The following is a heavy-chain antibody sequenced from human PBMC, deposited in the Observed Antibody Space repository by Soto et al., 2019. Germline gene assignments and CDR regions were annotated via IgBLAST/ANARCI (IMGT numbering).Heavy chain of an antibody. CDR1: GGSISSSSYY. Sequence: TSETLSLTCTVSGGSISSSSYYWGWIRQPPGKGLEWIGSIYYSGSTYYNPSLKSRVTISVDTSKNQFSLKLSSVTAADTAVYYCASELTIFFPNWFDPWGQGTLVTVSS. CDR3: ASELTIFFPNWFDP. CDR2: IYYSGST. D-gene: IGHD3-3*01. V-gene: IGHV4-39*01. J-gene: IGHJ5*02.